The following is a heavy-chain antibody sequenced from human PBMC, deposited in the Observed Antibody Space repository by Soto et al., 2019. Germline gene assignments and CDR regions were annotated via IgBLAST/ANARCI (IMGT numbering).Heavy chain of an antibody. J-gene: IGHJ3*02. CDR3: ARDLVDAFDI. CDR1: GFTFSSYS. Sequence: GESLKISCAASGFTFSSYSMNWVRQAPGKGLEWVSYISSSSSTIYYADSVKGRFTISRDNAKNSLYLQMNSLRAEDTAVYYCARDLVDAFDIWGQGTMVTVSS. V-gene: IGHV3-48*04. CDR2: ISSSSSTI. D-gene: IGHD6-6*01.